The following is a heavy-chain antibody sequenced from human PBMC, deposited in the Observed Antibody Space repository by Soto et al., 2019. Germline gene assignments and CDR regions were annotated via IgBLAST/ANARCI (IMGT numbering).Heavy chain of an antibody. Sequence: PGGSLRLSCTASGFTFGDYAMSWVRQAPGKGLEWVGFIRSKAYGGTTEYAASVKGRFTISRDDSKSIAYLQMNSLKTEDTAVYYCTRVVSTSSDGSSWWGLGWFDPWGQGTLVTVSS. J-gene: IGHJ5*02. V-gene: IGHV3-49*04. D-gene: IGHD6-13*01. CDR2: IRSKAYGGTT. CDR1: GFTFGDYA. CDR3: TRVVSTSSDGSSWWGLGWFDP.